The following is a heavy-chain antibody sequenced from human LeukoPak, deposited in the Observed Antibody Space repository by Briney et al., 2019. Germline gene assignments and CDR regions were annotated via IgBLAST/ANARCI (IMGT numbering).Heavy chain of an antibody. J-gene: IGHJ4*02. CDR2: ISAYNGNT. CDR3: VVGYCSGGSCFNLDY. CDR1: GYTFTSYG. D-gene: IGHD2-15*01. V-gene: IGHV1-18*01. Sequence: ASVKVSCKASGYTFTSYGISWVRQAPGQGLEWMGWISAYNGNTNYAQKLQGRVTMTTDTSTSTAYMELRSLRSDDTAVYYCVVGYCSGGSCFNLDYWGQGTLVTVSS.